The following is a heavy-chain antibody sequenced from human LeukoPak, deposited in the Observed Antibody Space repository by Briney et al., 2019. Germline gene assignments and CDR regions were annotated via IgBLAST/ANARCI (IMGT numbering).Heavy chain of an antibody. CDR3: ARDPPAVAANTYG. V-gene: IGHV3-66*01. CDR1: GFTLSNNY. Sequence: GESLRLSCAASGFTLSNNYMRWVRQAPGKGLEWVSLIYSCGATFYADAVKGRFTISRSGSKNTLYLQMNSLRAEDTAVYYCARDPPAVAANTYGWGQGTLVTVSS. D-gene: IGHD6-6*01. CDR2: IYSCGAT. J-gene: IGHJ4*02.